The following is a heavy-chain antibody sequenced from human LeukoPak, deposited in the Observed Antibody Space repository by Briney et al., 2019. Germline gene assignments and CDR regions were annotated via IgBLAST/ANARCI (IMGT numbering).Heavy chain of an antibody. D-gene: IGHD4-17*01. J-gene: IGHJ4*02. Sequence: PSETLSLTCNVSGDAINTGNYYWSWIRQRPGKGLEWIGYIYHSGTTYYSPPLRSRVTISIDTSKNQFSLRLTSVTAADTAVYYCARDSSATAVPFDYWGRGTLVTVSS. V-gene: IGHV4-31*03. CDR3: ARDSSATAVPFDY. CDR2: IYHSGTT. CDR1: GDAINTGNYY.